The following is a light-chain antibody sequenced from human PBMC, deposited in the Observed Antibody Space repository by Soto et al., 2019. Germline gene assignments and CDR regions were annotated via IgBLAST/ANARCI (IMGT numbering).Light chain of an antibody. CDR1: SSDFGSYNL. V-gene: IGLV2-23*01. Sequence: QSALTQPASVSGSPGQSITISCTGTSSDFGSYNLVSWYQQHPGKAPKLMISEDSKRPSGVSNRFSGSKSGNTASLTISGLQAEDDADYYCCSYAGSSTYVFGTGTKVTVL. CDR2: EDS. J-gene: IGLJ1*01. CDR3: CSYAGSSTYV.